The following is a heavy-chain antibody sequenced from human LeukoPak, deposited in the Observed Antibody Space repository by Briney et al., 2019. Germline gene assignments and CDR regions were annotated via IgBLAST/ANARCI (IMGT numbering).Heavy chain of an antibody. CDR1: GITISSHA. V-gene: IGHV3-30-3*02. J-gene: IGHJ4*02. Sequence: GGSLRLSCAASGITISSHAMHWVRQAPGKGLEWVAVISYDGSNKYYADSVKGRFTFSRDNAKNSLYLQMNSLRAEDTALYYCAKSVFDYDSSGYPSMTYYFDYWGQGTLVTVSS. CDR3: AKSVFDYDSSGYPSMTYYFDY. D-gene: IGHD3-22*01. CDR2: ISYDGSNK.